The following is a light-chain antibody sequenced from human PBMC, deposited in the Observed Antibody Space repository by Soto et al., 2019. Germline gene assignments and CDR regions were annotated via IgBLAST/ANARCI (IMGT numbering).Light chain of an antibody. J-gene: IGKJ2*01. V-gene: IGKV3-20*01. CDR2: GAS. CDR3: QQSGGSPLYT. CDR1: QSVSSSH. Sequence: DMVLTQSPGTLSLSPGEGATLSCRASQSVSSSHLAWYQQKPGQAPRLVIYGASSRATGIPDRFSGSGSGTDFTLTISRLEPEDFAVYYCQQSGGSPLYTFGQGTTLEIK.